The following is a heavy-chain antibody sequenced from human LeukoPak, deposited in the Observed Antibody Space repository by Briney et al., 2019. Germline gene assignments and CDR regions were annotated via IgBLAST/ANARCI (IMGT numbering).Heavy chain of an antibody. J-gene: IGHJ5*02. CDR3: ARVVVDSSSVKFDP. CDR1: GYTFTGYY. V-gene: IGHV1-2*06. D-gene: IGHD3-22*01. Sequence: ASVKVSCKASGYTFTGYYMHWVRQAPGQGLEWMGRINPNSGGTNYAQKFQGRVTMTRDTSISTAYMELSRLRSDDTAVYYCARVVVDSSSVKFDPWGQGTLVTVSS. CDR2: INPNSGGT.